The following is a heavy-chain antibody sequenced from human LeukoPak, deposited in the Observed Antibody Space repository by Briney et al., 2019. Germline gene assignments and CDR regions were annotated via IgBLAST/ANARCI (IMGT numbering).Heavy chain of an antibody. V-gene: IGHV4-59*01. J-gene: IGHJ4*02. CDR2: IYYTGTT. CDR3: ARGFSDFWSGYYISSPSGFDY. D-gene: IGHD3-3*01. CDR1: GDSTNTYF. Sequence: SETLSLTCTISGDSTNTYFWSWIRQPPGKGLEWIGYIYYTGTTNYNPSLKSRVTISVDTSKNQFSLKVSSVTAADTAVYYCARGFSDFWSGYYISSPSGFDYWGQGTLVTVSS.